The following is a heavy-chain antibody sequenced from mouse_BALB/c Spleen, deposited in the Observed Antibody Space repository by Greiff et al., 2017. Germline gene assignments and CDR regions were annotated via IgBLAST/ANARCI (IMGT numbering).Heavy chain of an antibody. CDR2: ISYDGSN. D-gene: IGHD2-13*01. CDR1: GYSITSGYY. CDR3: ARGVIPAWFAY. Sequence: EVKLMESGPGLVKPSQSLSLTCSVTGYSITSGYYWNWIRQFPGNKLEWMGYISYDGSNNYNPSLKNRISITRDTSKNQFFLKLNSVTTEDTATYYCARGVIPAWFAYWGQGTLVTVSA. V-gene: IGHV3-6*02. J-gene: IGHJ3*01.